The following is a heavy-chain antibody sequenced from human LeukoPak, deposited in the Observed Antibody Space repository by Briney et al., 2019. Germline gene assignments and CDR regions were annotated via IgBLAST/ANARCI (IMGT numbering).Heavy chain of an antibody. D-gene: IGHD6-13*01. CDR3: ARVNRLIAAAATFDYYYYMDV. Sequence: ASVKVSCKASGGTFSNYAITWVRQAPGQGLEWMGWISAYNGNTNYAQKLQGRVTMTTDTSTSTAYMELRSLRSDDTAVYYCARVNRLIAAAATFDYYYYMDVWGKGTTVTVSS. J-gene: IGHJ6*03. V-gene: IGHV1-18*01. CDR2: ISAYNGNT. CDR1: GGTFSNYA.